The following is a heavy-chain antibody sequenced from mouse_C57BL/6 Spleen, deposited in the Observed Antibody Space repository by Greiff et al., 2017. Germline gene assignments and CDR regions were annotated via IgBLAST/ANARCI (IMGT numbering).Heavy chain of an antibody. D-gene: IGHD3-2*02. CDR1: GYSFTGYY. CDR3: ARSAQATWGGPIDY. J-gene: IGHJ2*01. Sequence: DVQLQESGPELVKPGASVKISCKASGYSFTGYYMNWVKQSPEKSLEWIGEINPSTGGTTYNQKFKAKATLTVDKSSSTAYMQLKSLTSEDSAVYYCARSAQATWGGPIDYWGQGTTLTVSS. V-gene: IGHV1-42*01. CDR2: INPSTGGT.